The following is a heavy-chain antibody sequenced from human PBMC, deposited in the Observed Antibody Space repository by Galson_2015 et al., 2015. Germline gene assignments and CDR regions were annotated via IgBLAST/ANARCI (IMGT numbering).Heavy chain of an antibody. V-gene: IGHV5-51*01. CDR2: IYPGDSDT. J-gene: IGHJ3*02. CDR1: GYRFTSYW. Sequence: QSGAEVKKPGESLKISCTGSGYRFTSYWIVWVRQMPGKGLEWMGIIYPGDSDTRYSPSFQGQVTISADKSISSASLQWSSLKASDTAMYYCAKTVGTSWSDAFDIWGQGTMVTVSS. CDR3: AKTVGTSWSDAFDI. D-gene: IGHD7-27*01.